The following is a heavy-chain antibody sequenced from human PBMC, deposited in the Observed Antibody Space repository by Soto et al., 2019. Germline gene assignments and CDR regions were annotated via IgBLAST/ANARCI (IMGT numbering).Heavy chain of an antibody. Sequence: QVQLVQSGAEVKKPGASVKVSCKASGYTFTRYTMHWVRQAPGQRLEWMGWSNADYGDTKYSQKFQGRVTIRRDTFGSTVYMELSSLRSEDTAVYYCARGGFEPVATTGGDYWGQGTLVTVSS. V-gene: IGHV1-3*01. CDR1: GYTFTRYT. J-gene: IGHJ4*02. CDR2: SNADYGDT. D-gene: IGHD5-12*01. CDR3: ARGGFEPVATTGGDY.